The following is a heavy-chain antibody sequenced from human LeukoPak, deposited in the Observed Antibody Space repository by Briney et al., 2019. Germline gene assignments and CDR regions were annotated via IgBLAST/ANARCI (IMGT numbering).Heavy chain of an antibody. CDR3: ARDSYYDSSGYVAFDI. CDR2: IYYSGST. J-gene: IGHJ3*02. CDR1: GGSISSSSYY. D-gene: IGHD3-22*01. Sequence: SETLSLTCTVSGGSISSSSYYWGWIRQPPGKGLEWIGSIYYSGSTYYNPSLKSRVTISVDTSKNQFSLKLSSVTAADTAVYYCARDSYYDSSGYVAFDIWGQGTMVTVSS. V-gene: IGHV4-39*07.